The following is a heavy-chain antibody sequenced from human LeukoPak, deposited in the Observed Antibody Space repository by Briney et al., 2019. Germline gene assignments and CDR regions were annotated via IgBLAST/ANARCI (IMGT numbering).Heavy chain of an antibody. CDR1: EFTFSNYA. CDR2: ISGSGGST. Sequence: GGSLRLSCAASEFTFSNYAMSWVRQAPGKGLEWVSAISGSGGSTYYADSVKGRFTISRDNSKNTLYLQMNSLRAEDTAVYYCARDRPYCSSTSCYWWLRKTIFDYWGQGTLVTVSS. CDR3: ARDRPYCSSTSCYWWLRKTIFDY. J-gene: IGHJ4*02. V-gene: IGHV3-23*01. D-gene: IGHD2-2*01.